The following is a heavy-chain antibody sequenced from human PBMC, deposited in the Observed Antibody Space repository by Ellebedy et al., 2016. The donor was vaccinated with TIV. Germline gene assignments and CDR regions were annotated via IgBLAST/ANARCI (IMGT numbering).Heavy chain of an antibody. CDR3: ARDGGVGEDWFDP. CDR2: INVNSGGT. D-gene: IGHD3-10*01. V-gene: IGHV1-2*02. CDR1: GYTFTGYY. Sequence: ASVKVSCKASGYTFTGYYMHWVRQAPGQGPEWMGWINVNSGGTNYAQRFQGRVAMTRDTSINTAYMELSRLRSDDTAVYYCARDGGVGEDWFDPWGKGTQVTVSS. J-gene: IGHJ5*02.